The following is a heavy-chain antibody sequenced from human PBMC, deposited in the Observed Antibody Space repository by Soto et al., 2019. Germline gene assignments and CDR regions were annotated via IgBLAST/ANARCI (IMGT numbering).Heavy chain of an antibody. CDR3: ARTRSFTLGFYYDGMDV. J-gene: IGHJ6*02. CDR2: IYPADSDT. D-gene: IGHD6-6*01. V-gene: IGHV5-51*01. CDR1: GYSFPSYW. Sequence: GEALDISCQGSGYSFPSYWIGWVRQMPGKDLEWMGIIYPADSDTIYSPSFQGQLTISADKSLRTAYLQWTSLKASDTALYYCARTRSFTLGFYYDGMDVLGQGTTVTVS.